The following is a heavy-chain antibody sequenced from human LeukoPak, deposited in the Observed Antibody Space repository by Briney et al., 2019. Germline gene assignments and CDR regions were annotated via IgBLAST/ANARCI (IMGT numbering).Heavy chain of an antibody. CDR1: GYSIRSGDC. J-gene: IGHJ4*02. V-gene: IGHV4-38-2*02. CDR2: IYHSGST. D-gene: IGHD4-11*01. Sequence: SETLSLTCAVSGYSIRSGDCWGWIRQSPGKGLEWIGSIYHSGSTHYNPSLKSRVTISVDTSKNQFSLMPSSVTAADTAVYFCARDRSLTTTPGFDHWGQGTLVTVSS. CDR3: ARDRSLTTTPGFDH.